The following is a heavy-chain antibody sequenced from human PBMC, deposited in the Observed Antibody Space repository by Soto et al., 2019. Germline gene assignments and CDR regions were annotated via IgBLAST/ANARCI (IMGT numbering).Heavy chain of an antibody. CDR2: ISGSGGST. CDR3: AKVSCSGGSCFNLIDY. J-gene: IGHJ4*02. Sequence: GGSLRLSCAASGFTFSSYAMSWVRQAPGKGLEWVSAISGSGGSTYYADSVKGRFTISRDNSKNTLYLQMNSLRAEDTAVYYCAKVSCSGGSCFNLIDYWGQGTLVTVSS. CDR1: GFTFSSYA. V-gene: IGHV3-23*01. D-gene: IGHD2-15*01.